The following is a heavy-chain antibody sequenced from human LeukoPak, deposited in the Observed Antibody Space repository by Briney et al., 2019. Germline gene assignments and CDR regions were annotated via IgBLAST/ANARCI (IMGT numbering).Heavy chain of an antibody. CDR1: GFTFSSYG. CDR2: ISYDGSNK. D-gene: IGHD2-2*01. CDR3: AREGDYAFTALDC. J-gene: IGHJ4*02. Sequence: GGSLRLSCAASGFTFSSYGMHWVRQAPGKGLEWVAVISYDGSNKYYADSVKGRFTISRDNSKNTLYLQMNSLRAEDTAVYYCAREGDYAFTALDCWGQGTLVTVSS. V-gene: IGHV3-30*03.